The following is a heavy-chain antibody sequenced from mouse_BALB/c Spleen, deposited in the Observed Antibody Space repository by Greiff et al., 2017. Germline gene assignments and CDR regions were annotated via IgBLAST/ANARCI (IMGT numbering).Heavy chain of an antibody. CDR3: ARDYGYGNY. J-gene: IGHJ2*01. V-gene: IGHV1-69*01. Sequence: QVQLKQPGAELVMPGASVKMSCKASGYTFTDYWMHWVKQRPGQGLEWIGAIDTSDSYTSYNQKFKGKATLTVDESSSTAYMQLSSLTSEDSAVYYCARDYGYGNYWGQGTTLTVSS. D-gene: IGHD1-2*01. CDR2: IDTSDSYT. CDR1: GYTFTDYW.